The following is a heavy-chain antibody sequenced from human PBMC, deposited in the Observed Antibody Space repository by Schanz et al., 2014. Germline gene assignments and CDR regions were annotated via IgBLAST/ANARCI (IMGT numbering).Heavy chain of an antibody. J-gene: IGHJ4*02. CDR3: STDLRYTWGYFDC. V-gene: IGHV3-15*01. CDR1: GFTFSNAW. CDR2: IKSKTDGGTT. D-gene: IGHD1-1*01. Sequence: EVQLVESGGGLVKPGGSLRLSCAASGFTFSNAWMSWVRQAPGKGLEWVGRIKSKTDGGTTDFAAPVKGRFTISRDDSENTLYLQMNSLKAEDTAVYYCSTDLRYTWGYFDCWGQGTLVTVSS.